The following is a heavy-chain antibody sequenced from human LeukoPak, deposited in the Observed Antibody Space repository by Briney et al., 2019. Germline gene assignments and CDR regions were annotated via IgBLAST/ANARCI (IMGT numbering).Heavy chain of an antibody. CDR3: ARMDIVVVGQGYFDY. CDR2: ISSSNSYT. D-gene: IGHD3-22*01. CDR1: GFTFSDYY. Sequence: PGGSLRLSCAASGFTFSDYYMSWIRQAPGKGLEWVSYISSSNSYTNYADSVKGRFTISRDNAKNSLYLQMNSLRAEDTAVYYCARMDIVVVGQGYFDYWGQGTLVTVSS. V-gene: IGHV3-11*03. J-gene: IGHJ4*02.